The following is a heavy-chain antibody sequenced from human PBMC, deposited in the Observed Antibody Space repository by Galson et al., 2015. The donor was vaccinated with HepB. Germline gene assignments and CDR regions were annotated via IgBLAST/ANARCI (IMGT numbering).Heavy chain of an antibody. CDR1: GFTFDDYA. D-gene: IGHD2-2*01. V-gene: IGHV3-23*01. Sequence: SLRLSCAASGFTFDDYAMHWVRQAPGKGLEWVSGITGSGGNTHYADFVEGRFTISRDNSKNTLYLQMNSLRAEDTAVYYCAKGGYCSTTSCPSDNWGQGTLVTVSS. J-gene: IGHJ4*02. CDR2: ITGSGGNT. CDR3: AKGGYCSTTSCPSDN.